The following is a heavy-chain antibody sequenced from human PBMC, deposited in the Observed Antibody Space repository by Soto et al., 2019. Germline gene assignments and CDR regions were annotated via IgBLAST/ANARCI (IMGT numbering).Heavy chain of an antibody. J-gene: IGHJ5*02. V-gene: IGHV4-59*08. CDR2: IYYSGST. Sequence: PSETLSLTCTVSGGSISSYYWSWIRQPPGKGLEWIGYIYYSGSTKNNPSLKSRVTISVDTSKNQFSLKLSSVTAPDTAVYYCARINDYYGSGSYFNWFVPSGQGTLVTVSS. CDR1: GGSISSYY. D-gene: IGHD3-10*01. CDR3: ARINDYYGSGSYFNWFVP.